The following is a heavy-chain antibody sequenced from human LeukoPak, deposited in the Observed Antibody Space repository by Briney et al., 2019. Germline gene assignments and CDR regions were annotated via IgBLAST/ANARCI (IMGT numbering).Heavy chain of an antibody. D-gene: IGHD5-18*01. CDR3: ARGKKAIQLWFYY. CDR1: GYTFTSYD. V-gene: IGHV1-8*03. CDR2: MNPNSGNT. J-gene: IGHJ4*02. Sequence: ASVKVSCKASGYTFTSYDINWVRQATRQGLEWMGWMNPNSGNTGYAQKFQGRVTITRNTSISTAYMELSSLRSEDTAVYYCARGKKAIQLWFYYWGQGTLVTVSS.